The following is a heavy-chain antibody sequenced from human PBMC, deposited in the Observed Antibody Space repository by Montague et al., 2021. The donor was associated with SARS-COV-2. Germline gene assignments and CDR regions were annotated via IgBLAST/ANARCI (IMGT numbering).Heavy chain of an antibody. D-gene: IGHD1-1*01. CDR1: GDSISSSSYN. CDR2: VHYNGRT. J-gene: IGHJ4*02. Sequence: SETLSLTCTVSGDSISSSSYNWGWIRQPPGKGLEWIGSVHYNGRTYYNLSLKSRVTIYVDTSKNQISLRLSSVTAADTAVYYSTRHVHMTWPEPSPGFDYWGQGTLVTVSS. V-gene: IGHV4-39*01. CDR3: TRHVHMTWPEPSPGFDY.